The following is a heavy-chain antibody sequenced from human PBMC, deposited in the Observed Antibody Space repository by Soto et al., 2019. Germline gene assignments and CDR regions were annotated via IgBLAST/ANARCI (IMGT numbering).Heavy chain of an antibody. V-gene: IGHV4-31*03. CDR1: GGNIGSGGYY. Sequence: THSLTSTVSGGNIGSGGYYWGWIRQHPGKGLEWIGYIYYSGSTYYNPSLKSRVTISVDTSKNQFSLKLSSVTAADTAVYYCAREPYGDYYFDYWGQGTLVTVSS. CDR2: IYYSGST. CDR3: AREPYGDYYFDY. J-gene: IGHJ4*02. D-gene: IGHD4-17*01.